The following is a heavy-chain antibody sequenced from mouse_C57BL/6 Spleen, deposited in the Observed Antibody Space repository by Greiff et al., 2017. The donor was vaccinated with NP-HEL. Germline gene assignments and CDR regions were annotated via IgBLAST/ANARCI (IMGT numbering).Heavy chain of an antibody. CDR2: IDPSDSET. CDR3: ARYYDYDGAMDY. D-gene: IGHD2-4*01. Sequence: QVQLQQSGAELVRPGSSVKLSCKASGYTFTSYWMHWVKQRPIQGLEWIGNIDPSDSETHYNQKFKDKATLTVDKSSSTAYMQLSSLTSEDSAVYYCARYYDYDGAMDYWGQGTSVTVSS. V-gene: IGHV1-52*01. CDR1: GYTFTSYW. J-gene: IGHJ4*01.